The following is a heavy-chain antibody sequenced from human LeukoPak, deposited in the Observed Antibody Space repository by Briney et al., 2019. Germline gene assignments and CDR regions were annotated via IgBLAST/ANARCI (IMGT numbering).Heavy chain of an antibody. D-gene: IGHD3-22*01. CDR3: TNTDDSSGYYTSFDY. CDR1: GFTVSSNY. Sequence: GGSLRLSCAASGFTVSSNYMSWVRQAPGKGLEWVGRIKSKTDGGTTDYAAPVKGRFTISRDDSKNTLYLQMNSLKTEDTAVYYCTNTDDSSGYYTSFDYWGQGTLVTVSS. CDR2: IKSKTDGGTT. V-gene: IGHV3-15*01. J-gene: IGHJ4*02.